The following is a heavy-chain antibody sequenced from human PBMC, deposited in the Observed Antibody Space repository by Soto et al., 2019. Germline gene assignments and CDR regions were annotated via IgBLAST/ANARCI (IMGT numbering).Heavy chain of an antibody. CDR2: IKQDGSEK. V-gene: IGHV3-7*01. J-gene: IGHJ3*02. CDR1: GFTFSSYW. D-gene: IGHD3-9*01. CDR3: ARSTYYDILTGSWGAFDI. Sequence: GGSLRLSCAASGFTFSSYWMSWVRQAPGKGLEWVANIKQDGSEKYYVDSVKGRFSISRDNAKNSLYLQMNSLRSEDTAVYYCARSTYYDILTGSWGAFDIWGQGTMVTVSS.